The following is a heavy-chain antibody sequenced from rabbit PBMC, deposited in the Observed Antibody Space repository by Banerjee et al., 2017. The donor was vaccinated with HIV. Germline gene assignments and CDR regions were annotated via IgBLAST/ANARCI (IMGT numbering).Heavy chain of an antibody. J-gene: IGHJ2*01. CDR1: GFTLSDYW. D-gene: IGHD2-1*01. Sequence: QEQLEESGGDLVKPEGSLTLTCTGSGFTLSDYWMCWVRQAPGKGLELIACIGTITGNTYYASWAKGRFTITRSTSLNTVTLQLNSLTAADTAPYFCARGNGGAGDDYGTFDPWGPGTLVTVS. V-gene: IGHV1S47*01. CDR3: ARGNGGAGDDYGTFDP. CDR2: IGTITGNT.